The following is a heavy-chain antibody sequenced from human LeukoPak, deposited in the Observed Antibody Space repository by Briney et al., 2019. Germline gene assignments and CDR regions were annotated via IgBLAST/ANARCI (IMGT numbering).Heavy chain of an antibody. CDR1: GFTFSSYG. V-gene: IGHV3-30*18. D-gene: IGHD5-24*01. CDR3: AKGGVGRWLQSPVDY. Sequence: GGSLRLSCAASGFTFSSYGMHWVRQAPGRGLEWVAVISYDGSNKYYADSVKGRFTISRDNSKNTLYLQMNSLRAEDTAVYYCAKGGVGRWLQSPVDYWGQGTLVTVSS. CDR2: ISYDGSNK. J-gene: IGHJ4*02.